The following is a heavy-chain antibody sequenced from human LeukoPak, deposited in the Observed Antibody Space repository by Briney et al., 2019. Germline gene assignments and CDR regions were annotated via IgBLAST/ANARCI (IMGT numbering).Heavy chain of an antibody. CDR2: IISIFGTA. D-gene: IGHD2-8*01. CDR1: GGTFSSYA. CDR3: AIGEVYAIVHYYYYGMDV. J-gene: IGHJ6*02. V-gene: IGHV1-69*13. Sequence: SVKVSCKASGGTFSSYAISWVRQAPGQGLEWMGGIISIFGTANDAQKFQGRVTIAADESTITAYMELSSLRSEDTAVYYCAIGEVYAIVHYYYYGMDVWGQGTTVTASS.